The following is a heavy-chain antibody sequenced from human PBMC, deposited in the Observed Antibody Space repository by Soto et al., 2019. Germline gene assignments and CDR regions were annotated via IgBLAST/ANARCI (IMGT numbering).Heavy chain of an antibody. CDR3: ARQLASCGGDCFTEPVDY. J-gene: IGHJ4*02. Sequence: QAQLVQYGAEVKKPGASVKVSCEASGYTLTSYYMHWVRQAPGQGLEWMGWINPNSGDTKYAQKFRGRVTMTRDTSITTAYMEVKMLTSDDTAVYYCARQLASCGGDCFTEPVDYWGQGTLVTVSS. CDR2: INPNSGDT. V-gene: IGHV1-2*02. D-gene: IGHD2-21*01. CDR1: GYTLTSYY.